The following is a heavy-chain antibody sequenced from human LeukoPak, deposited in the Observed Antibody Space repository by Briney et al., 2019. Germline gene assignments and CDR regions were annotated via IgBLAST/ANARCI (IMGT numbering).Heavy chain of an antibody. CDR1: GFTFSSHD. J-gene: IGHJ3*02. Sequence: GGSLRLSCAASGFTFSSHDMNWVRQAPGKGLEWVSGISGTGGGTYYADSVKGRFTISRDNSKNTLYLQMNSLRAEDTAVYYCAKDRDREYFKNAFDIWGQGTMVTVSS. CDR3: AKDRDREYFKNAFDI. CDR2: ISGTGGGT. V-gene: IGHV3-23*01. D-gene: IGHD2/OR15-2a*01.